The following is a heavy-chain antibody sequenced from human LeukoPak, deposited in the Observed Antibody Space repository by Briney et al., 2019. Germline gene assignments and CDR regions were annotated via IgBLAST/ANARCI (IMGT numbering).Heavy chain of an antibody. J-gene: IGHJ3*02. Sequence: GESLKLSCKGSGYSFTSFWMGWVRPIPGKGLEWMGIIYPGDSDTRYSPSFQGQVTIAADKSISTAYLQWSSLKASDTAMYYCARRDGYGAYDIWGQGTMVTVSS. D-gene: IGHD5-24*01. V-gene: IGHV5-51*01. CDR3: ARRDGYGAYDI. CDR2: IYPGDSDT. CDR1: GYSFTSFW.